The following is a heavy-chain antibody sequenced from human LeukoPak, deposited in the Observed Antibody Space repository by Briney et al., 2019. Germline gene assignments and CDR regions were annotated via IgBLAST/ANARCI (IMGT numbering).Heavy chain of an antibody. CDR1: GFTFDDYG. J-gene: IGHJ4*02. CDR3: ARDRTIWFGELLDRSNDY. Sequence: GGSLRLSCAASGFTFDDYGMNWVRQAPGKGLEWVSSISSSSSYIYYADSVKGRFTISRDNAKNSLYLQMNSLRAEDTAVYYCARDRTIWFGELLDRSNDYWGQGTLVTVSS. CDR2: ISSSSSYI. V-gene: IGHV3-21*01. D-gene: IGHD3-10*01.